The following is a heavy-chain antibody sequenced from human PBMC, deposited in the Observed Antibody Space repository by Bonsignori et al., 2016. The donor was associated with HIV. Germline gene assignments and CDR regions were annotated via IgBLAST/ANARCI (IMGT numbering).Heavy chain of an antibody. V-gene: IGHV4-34*01. Sequence: PGKGLEWIGEINHSGSTNYNPSLKSRVTISVDTSKNQFSLKLSSVTAADTAVYYCARGGLRDYVWGSYRYTPLSPMDVWGKGTTVTVSS. CDR2: INHSGST. J-gene: IGHJ6*03. D-gene: IGHD3-16*02. CDR3: ARGGLRDYVWGSYRYTPLSPMDV.